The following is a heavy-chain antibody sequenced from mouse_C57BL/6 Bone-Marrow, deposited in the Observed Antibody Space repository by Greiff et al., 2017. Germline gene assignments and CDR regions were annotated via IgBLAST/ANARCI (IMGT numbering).Heavy chain of an antibody. D-gene: IGHD1-1*01. CDR2: IDPETGGT. J-gene: IGHJ2*01. Sequence: QVQLQQSGAELVRPGASVTLSCKASGYTFTDYEMHWVKQTPVRGLEWIGAIDPETGGTAYNQKFKGKAIVTADKSSSTSYRELHSLTSEDFAVYYCTTTLVATPHIDHWGQGTTLTVSS. CDR1: GYTFTDYE. CDR3: TTTLVATPHIDH. V-gene: IGHV1-15*01.